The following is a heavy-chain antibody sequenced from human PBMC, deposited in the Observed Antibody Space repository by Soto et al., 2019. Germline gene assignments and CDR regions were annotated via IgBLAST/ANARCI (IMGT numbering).Heavy chain of an antibody. CDR2: SRNKANSYST. V-gene: IGHV3-72*01. CDR1: GFTFSDHY. D-gene: IGHD1-26*01. Sequence: EVQLVESRGGLVQPGGSLRLSCAASGFTFSDHYMDWVRQAQGKGLEWVGRSRNKANSYSTEYAASVKGRFTISRDESKNSLYLQMNSLKTEDTAVYYCARFSGSYTRGLDYWGQGTLVTVSS. J-gene: IGHJ4*02. CDR3: ARFSGSYTRGLDY.